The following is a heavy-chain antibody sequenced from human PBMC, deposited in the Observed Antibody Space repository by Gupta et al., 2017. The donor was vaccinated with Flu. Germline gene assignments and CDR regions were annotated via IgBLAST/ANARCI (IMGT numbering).Heavy chain of an antibody. D-gene: IGHD2-15*01. CDR2: IDYGDADT. CDR3: ARQWSGCYFDL. Sequence: GWRGHMPGKGLEWMGIIDYGDADTRYSPSFQGQVTISVDRSISTAYLHWSSLKASDTAMYYCARQWSGCYFDLWGRGTLVTVSS. J-gene: IGHJ2*01. V-gene: IGHV5-51*01.